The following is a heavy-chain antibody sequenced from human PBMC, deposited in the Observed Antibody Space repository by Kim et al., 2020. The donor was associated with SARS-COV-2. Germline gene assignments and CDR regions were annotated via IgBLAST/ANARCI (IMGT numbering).Heavy chain of an antibody. D-gene: IGHD6-19*01. J-gene: IGHJ4*02. CDR1: GFTFSSYA. CDR3: AKDHEGSVTNPPSSGWSS. V-gene: IGHV3-23*01. Sequence: GGSLRLSCAASGFTFSSYAMSWVRQAPGKGLEWVSAISGSGGSTYYADSVKGRFTISRDNSKNTLYLQMNSLRAEDTAVYYCAKDHEGSVTNPPSSGWSSWGQGTLVTVSS. CDR2: ISGSGGST.